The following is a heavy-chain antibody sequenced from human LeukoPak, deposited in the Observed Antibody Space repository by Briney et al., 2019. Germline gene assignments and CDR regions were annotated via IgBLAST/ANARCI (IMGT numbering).Heavy chain of an antibody. V-gene: IGHV3-30*18. CDR1: GFTFSSYG. CDR3: AKGGSLDYDFWSGYGGYFDY. CDR2: ISYGGSNK. J-gene: IGHJ4*02. D-gene: IGHD3-3*01. Sequence: PGGSLRLSCAASGFTFSSYGMHWVRQAPGKGLEWVAVISYGGSNKYYADSVKGRFTISRDNSKNTLYLQMNSLRAEDTAVYYCAKGGSLDYDFWSGYGGYFDYWGQGTLVTVSS.